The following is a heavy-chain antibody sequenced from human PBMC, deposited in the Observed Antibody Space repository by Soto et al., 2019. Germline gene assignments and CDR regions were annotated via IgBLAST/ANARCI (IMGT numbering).Heavy chain of an antibody. J-gene: IGHJ4*02. Sequence: QVQLVQSGAEVKKPGSSVKLSCKASGDSFNTFAVTWVRQAPGQGLEWMGGIIPNFDTPNYAQKFQGRVTIIADKSTSTPYMELSSLRSEDTAVYYCASPYYDSSGYYLWYFDYWGQGTLVTVSS. V-gene: IGHV1-69*06. CDR2: IIPNFDTP. CDR1: GDSFNTFA. D-gene: IGHD3-22*01. CDR3: ASPYYDSSGYYLWYFDY.